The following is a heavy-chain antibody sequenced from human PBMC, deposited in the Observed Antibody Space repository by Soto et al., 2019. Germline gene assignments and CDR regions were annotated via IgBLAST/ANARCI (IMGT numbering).Heavy chain of an antibody. CDR3: AKDHDEDFGYDLDYFNY. D-gene: IGHD5-12*01. V-gene: IGHV3-48*04. CDR1: GFTFSSYS. CDR2: ISSSSSTI. Sequence: QPGGSLRLSCAASGFTFSSYSMNWVRQAPGKGLEWVSYISSSSSTIYYADSVKGRFTISRDNAKNSLYLEMNSLRSEDTALYYCAKDHDEDFGYDLDYFNYWGRGTLVTVSS. J-gene: IGHJ4*02.